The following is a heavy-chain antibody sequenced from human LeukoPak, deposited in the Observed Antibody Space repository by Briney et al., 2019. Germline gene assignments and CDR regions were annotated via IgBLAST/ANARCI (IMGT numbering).Heavy chain of an antibody. CDR1: GFTFSSYS. D-gene: IGHD3-22*01. V-gene: IGHV3-48*01. Sequence: GGSLRLSCAPSGFTFSSYSMNWVRQAPGKGLEWVSYISSSSSTIYYADSVKGRFTISRDDSKNTLYLQMNSLRAEDTAVYYCAKDLYYYDSSGYSTPPPAFDIWGQGTMVTVSS. J-gene: IGHJ3*02. CDR2: ISSSSSTI. CDR3: AKDLYYYDSSGYSTPPPAFDI.